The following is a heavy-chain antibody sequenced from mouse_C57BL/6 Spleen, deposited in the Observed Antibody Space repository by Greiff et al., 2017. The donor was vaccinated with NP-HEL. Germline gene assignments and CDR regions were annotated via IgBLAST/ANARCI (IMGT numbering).Heavy chain of an antibody. J-gene: IGHJ1*03. CDR1: GYTFTSYW. D-gene: IGHD1-1*01. CDR2: IDPSDSET. CDR3: ARYSSYGRSYRYFDV. V-gene: IGHV1-52*01. Sequence: QVQLQQPGAELVRPGSSVKLSCKASGYTFTSYWMHWVKQRPIQGLEWIGNIDPSDSETHYNQKFKDKATLTVDKSSSTAYMQHSSLTSEDSAVYDCARYSSYGRSYRYFDVWGTGTTVTVSS.